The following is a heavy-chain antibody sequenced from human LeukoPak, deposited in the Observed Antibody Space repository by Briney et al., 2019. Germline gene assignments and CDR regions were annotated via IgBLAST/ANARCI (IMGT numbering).Heavy chain of an antibody. Sequence: PGGSLRLSCAASGFTFSSYGMHWVRQAPGKGLDWLAFIRYDGSNKYYADSVKGRFTISRDNSKNTLYLQMNSLRAEDTAVYYCARGPSGYHNTGGQGTLVTVSS. CDR2: IRYDGSNK. CDR1: GFTFSSYG. D-gene: IGHD5-12*01. V-gene: IGHV3-30*02. CDR3: ARGPSGYHNT. J-gene: IGHJ4*02.